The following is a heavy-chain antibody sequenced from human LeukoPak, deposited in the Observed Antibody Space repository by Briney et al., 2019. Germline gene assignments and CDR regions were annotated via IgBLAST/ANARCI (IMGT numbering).Heavy chain of an antibody. CDR2: IYYSENT. V-gene: IGHV4-59*01. J-gene: IGHJ4*02. CDR1: GGSISSYY. Sequence: SETLSLTCTVSGGSISSYYWSWIRQPPGKGLEWIGYIYYSENTKYNPSLKSRVTISVDTSKNQFSLKLSSVTAADTAVYYCARSYSSGWSHFDYWGQGTLVTVSS. D-gene: IGHD6-19*01. CDR3: ARSYSSGWSHFDY.